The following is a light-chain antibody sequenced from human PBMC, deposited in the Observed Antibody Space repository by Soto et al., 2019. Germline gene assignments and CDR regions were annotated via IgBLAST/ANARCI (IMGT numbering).Light chain of an antibody. CDR1: QSISDS. CDR2: KAS. V-gene: IGKV1-5*03. CDR3: QHYDTYSYN. J-gene: IGKJ2*01. Sequence: DIQMTQSPSTLSAYVGDRVTITCRASQSISDSLAWYQQKLGKAPKLLIYKASILESGVPSRFSGSGSGTEFTLTINSLQPDDFATYFCQHYDTYSYNFGQGPSWRSN.